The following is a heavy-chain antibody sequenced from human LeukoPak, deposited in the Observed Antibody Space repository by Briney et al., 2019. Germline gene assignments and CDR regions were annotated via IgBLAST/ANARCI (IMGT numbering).Heavy chain of an antibody. Sequence: GGSLRLSCAASGLTFSSYSMNWVRQAPGKGLEWVSYISSSSSTIYYADSVKGRFTISRDNAKNSLYLQMNSLRAEDTAVYYCATEYSTSSGLDSWGQGPLFTVSS. CDR2: ISSSSSTI. D-gene: IGHD6-6*01. J-gene: IGHJ4*02. CDR3: ATEYSTSSGLDS. CDR1: GLTFSSYS. V-gene: IGHV3-48*04.